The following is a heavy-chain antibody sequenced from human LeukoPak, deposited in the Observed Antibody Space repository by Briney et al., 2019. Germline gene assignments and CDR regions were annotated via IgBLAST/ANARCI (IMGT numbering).Heavy chain of an antibody. J-gene: IGHJ4*02. V-gene: IGHV3-23*01. D-gene: IGHD3-3*02. CDR2: ISGSGSST. CDR3: AKRHYGSGYNS. CDR1: GFTFSTYV. Sequence: PGGSLRLSCAASGFTFSTYVMSWVRQAPGKGLEWVSAISGSGSSTYYADSVKGRSTISRDNSRNTLYLQMNSLRAEDTAVYHCAKRHYGSGYNSWGQGTLVTVSS.